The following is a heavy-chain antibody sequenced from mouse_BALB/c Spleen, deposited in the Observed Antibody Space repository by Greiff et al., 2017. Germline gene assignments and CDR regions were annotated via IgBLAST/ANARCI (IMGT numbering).Heavy chain of an antibody. Sequence: VKLVESGPGLVQPSQSLSITCTVSGFSLTSYGVHWVRQSPGKGLEWLGVIWSGGSTDYNAAFISRLSISKDNSKSQVFFKMNSLQANDTAIYYCARKRRNYDSLDYWGQGTTLTVSS. CDR2: IWSGGST. D-gene: IGHD2-4*01. J-gene: IGHJ2*01. V-gene: IGHV2-2*02. CDR1: GFSLTSYG. CDR3: ARKRRNYDSLDY.